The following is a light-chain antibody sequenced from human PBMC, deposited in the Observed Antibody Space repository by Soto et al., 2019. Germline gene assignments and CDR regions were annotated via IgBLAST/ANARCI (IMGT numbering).Light chain of an antibody. J-gene: IGLJ1*01. Sequence: QSVLTQPPSVSGAPGQRVTISCTGSSSNIGAGYDVQWYQQLPGTAPKLLIHGNSNRPSGVPDRFSGSKSGTSASLAITGLQAEDEADYYCQSYDSSLSVYVFGTGTKVTVL. CDR2: GNS. CDR1: SSNIGAGYD. V-gene: IGLV1-40*01. CDR3: QSYDSSLSVYV.